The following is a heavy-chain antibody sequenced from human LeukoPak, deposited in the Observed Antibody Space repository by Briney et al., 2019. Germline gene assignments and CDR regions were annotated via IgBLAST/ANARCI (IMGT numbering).Heavy chain of an antibody. CDR3: AKEEWGFGEFPLFMDV. Sequence: GGSLRLSCAASGFTVSSNYMRWVRQAPGKGLEWVSAISGSGGSTYYADSVKGRFTISRDKSKNTLYLQMNSLRAEDTAVYYCAKEEWGFGEFPLFMDVWGKGTTVTISS. J-gene: IGHJ6*03. V-gene: IGHV3-23*01. CDR2: ISGSGGST. D-gene: IGHD3-10*01. CDR1: GFTVSSNY.